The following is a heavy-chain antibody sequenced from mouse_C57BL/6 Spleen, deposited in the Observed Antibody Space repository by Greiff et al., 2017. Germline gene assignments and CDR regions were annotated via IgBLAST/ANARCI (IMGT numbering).Heavy chain of an antibody. J-gene: IGHJ2*01. CDR2: IDPSDSYT. V-gene: IGHV1-69*01. CDR3: ARRGYGNYSPLDY. CDR1: GYTFTSYW. Sequence: QVQLKQPGAELVMPGASVKLSCKASGYTFTSYWMHWVKQRPGQGLEWIGEIDPSDSYTNYNQKFKGKSTLTVDKSSSTAYMQLSSLTSEDSAVYYCARRGYGNYSPLDYWGQGTTLTVSS. D-gene: IGHD2-10*02.